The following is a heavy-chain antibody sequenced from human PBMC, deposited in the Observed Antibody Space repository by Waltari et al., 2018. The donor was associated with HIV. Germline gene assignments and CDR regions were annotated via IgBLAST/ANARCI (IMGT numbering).Heavy chain of an antibody. Sequence: EVQLVESGGGLVRPGGSLRLSCAASGFTVSSHHMGWVRQNPGKGLEYVSVMYSGGTTHYADSVNGRFTISRDSSKSALYLQMNTLRAEDTALYYCARVDRAGTTSGWDVFDIWGQGTMVTVSS. CDR3: ARVDRAGTTSGWDVFDI. D-gene: IGHD1-1*01. V-gene: IGHV3-66*01. CDR1: GFTVSSHH. CDR2: MYSGGTT. J-gene: IGHJ3*02.